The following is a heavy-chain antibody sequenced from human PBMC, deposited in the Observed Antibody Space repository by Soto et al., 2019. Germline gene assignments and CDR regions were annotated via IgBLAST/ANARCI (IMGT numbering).Heavy chain of an antibody. D-gene: IGHD1-26*01. J-gene: IGHJ6*02. CDR2: ISYDGSNK. CDR1: GFTFSSYA. CDR3: ARVSFPWSQYYYYYGMDV. V-gene: IGHV3-30-3*01. Sequence: QVPLVESGGGVVQPGRSLRLSCAASGFTFSSYAMHWVRQAPGKGLEWVAVISYDGSNKYYADSVKGRFTISRDNSKNTLYLQMNSLRAEDTAVYYCARVSFPWSQYYYYYGMDVWGQGTTVTVSS.